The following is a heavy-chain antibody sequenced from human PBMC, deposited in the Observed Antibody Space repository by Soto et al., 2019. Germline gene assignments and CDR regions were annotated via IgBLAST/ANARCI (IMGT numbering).Heavy chain of an antibody. J-gene: IGHJ4*02. CDR1: GFTFSSYG. V-gene: IGHV3-30*18. CDR2: ISYDGSNK. D-gene: IGHD6-19*01. CDR3: AKADSSLGPWLAVAGIETFDY. Sequence: PGGSLRLSCAASGFTFSSYGMHWVRQAPGKGLEWVAVISYDGSNKYYADSVKGRFTISRDNSKNTLYLQMNSLRAEDTAVYYCAKADSSLGPWLAVAGIETFDYWGQGTLVTVSS.